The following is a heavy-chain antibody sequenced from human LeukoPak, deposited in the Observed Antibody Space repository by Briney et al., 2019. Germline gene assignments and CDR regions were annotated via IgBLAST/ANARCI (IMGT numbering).Heavy chain of an antibody. J-gene: IGHJ2*01. CDR2: IYSGGST. Sequence: GGSLRLSCVASGFTVSSNDMSWVRQAPGKGLECISVIYSGGSTDYADSVKGRLTISRDNSKNTLYLQMNSLRAEDTAVYYCARTVPPGQHDIVVVGSRTYWYFDLWGRGTLVTVSS. D-gene: IGHD2-2*01. V-gene: IGHV3-53*01. CDR3: ARTVPPGQHDIVVVGSRTYWYFDL. CDR1: GFTVSSND.